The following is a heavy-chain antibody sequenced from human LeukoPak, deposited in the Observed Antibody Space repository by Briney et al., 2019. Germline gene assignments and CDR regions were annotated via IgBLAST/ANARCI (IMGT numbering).Heavy chain of an antibody. V-gene: IGHV3-48*04. CDR1: GFTFSPCS. Sequence: GGSLRLSCVASGFTFSPCSMSWVRQAPGKGLEWISYISNSVSTTYYADSVKGRFTISRDNAKNSVYLQMNSMRVEDTGVYYCTTYGRDGYKGYYWGQGTQVTVSS. CDR3: TTYGRDGYKGYY. D-gene: IGHD5-24*01. CDR2: ISNSVSTT. J-gene: IGHJ4*02.